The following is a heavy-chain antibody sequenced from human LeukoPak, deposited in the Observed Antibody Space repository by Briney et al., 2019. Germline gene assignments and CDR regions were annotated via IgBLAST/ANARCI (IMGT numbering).Heavy chain of an antibody. CDR2: ISSSSSTI. D-gene: IGHD1-26*01. CDR1: GFTFSSYS. CDR3: ARDGWELNFDY. V-gene: IGHV3-48*04. J-gene: IGHJ4*02. Sequence: PGGSLRLSCAASGFTFSSYSMNWVRQAPGKGLEWVSYISSSSSTIYYADSVKGRFTISRDNAKNSLYLQMSSLRAEDTAVYYCARDGWELNFDYWGQGTLVTVSS.